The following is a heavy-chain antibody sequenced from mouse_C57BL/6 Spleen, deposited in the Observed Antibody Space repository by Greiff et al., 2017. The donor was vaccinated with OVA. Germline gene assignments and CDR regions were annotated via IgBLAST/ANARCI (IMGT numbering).Heavy chain of an antibody. Sequence: VQVVESGAELARPGASVKLSCKASGYTFTSYGISWVKQRTGQGLEWIGEIYPRSGNTYYNEKFKGKATLTADKSSSTAYMGLRSLTSEDSAVYFCARAGWGYGNYYAMDYWGQGTSVTVAS. D-gene: IGHD2-1*01. CDR1: GYTFTSYG. CDR2: IYPRSGNT. V-gene: IGHV1-81*01. J-gene: IGHJ4*01. CDR3: ARAGWGYGNYYAMDY.